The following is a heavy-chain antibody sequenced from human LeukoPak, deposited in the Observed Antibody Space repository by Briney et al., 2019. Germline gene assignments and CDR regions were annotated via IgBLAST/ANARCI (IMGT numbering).Heavy chain of an antibody. CDR1: GLIFSSYA. CDR3: AKDTSDWSGYYLDY. J-gene: IGHJ4*02. V-gene: IGHV3-23*01. CDR2: ISGSGGST. Sequence: PGGSLRLSCAASGLIFSSYAMSWVRQAPGKGLEWVSAISGSGGSTYYADSVKGRFTISRDNSKNTLYLQMNSLRAEDTAVYYCAKDTSDWSGYYLDYWGQGTLVTVSS. D-gene: IGHD3-3*01.